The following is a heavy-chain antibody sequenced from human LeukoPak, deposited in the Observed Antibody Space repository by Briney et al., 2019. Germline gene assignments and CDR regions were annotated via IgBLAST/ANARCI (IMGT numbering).Heavy chain of an antibody. CDR3: ARVASGYSYGYWFDP. Sequence: GASVKVSCKASGGTFSSYAISWVRQAPGQGLEWMGGIIPIFGTANYAQKFRGRVTITADESTSTAYMELSSLRSEDTAVYYCARVASGYSYGYWFDPWGQGTLVTVSS. D-gene: IGHD5-18*01. V-gene: IGHV1-69*13. J-gene: IGHJ5*02. CDR2: IIPIFGTA. CDR1: GGTFSSYA.